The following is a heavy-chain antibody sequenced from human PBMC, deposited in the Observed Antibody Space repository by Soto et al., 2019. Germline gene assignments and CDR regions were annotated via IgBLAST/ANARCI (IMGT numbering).Heavy chain of an antibody. D-gene: IGHD3-16*01. CDR3: AKEGKLRPSCYWYYYGLDV. J-gene: IGHJ6*02. Sequence: EVQLLESGGVLVQPGGSLRLSCAASGFTFSTYGLTWVRQAPGKGLEWVSDISGSGGDTYYADSVKGRFTISRDNSNNTLYRQMNSRRADDTAIYYCAKEGKLRPSCYWYYYGLDVWGQGTTVTVSS. V-gene: IGHV3-23*01. CDR2: ISGSGGDT. CDR1: GFTFSTYG.